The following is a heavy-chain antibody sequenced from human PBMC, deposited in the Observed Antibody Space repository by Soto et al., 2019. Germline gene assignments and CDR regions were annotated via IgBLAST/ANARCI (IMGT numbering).Heavy chain of an antibody. Sequence: PSETLSLTCSVSGGSISSYYWSWIRQPPGKGLEWIGSIYHSGTTYYNPSLKSRVTISLDTPRNQFSLKLTSVTAADTAVYYCARSLLTSSWYAGSWGQGTLVTVS. D-gene: IGHD6-13*01. J-gene: IGHJ5*02. CDR1: GGSISSYY. CDR3: ARSLLTSSWYAGS. V-gene: IGHV4-59*08. CDR2: IYHSGTT.